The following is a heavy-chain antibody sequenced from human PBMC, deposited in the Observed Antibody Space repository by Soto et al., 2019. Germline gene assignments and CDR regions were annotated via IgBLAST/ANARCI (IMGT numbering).Heavy chain of an antibody. D-gene: IGHD5-12*01. Sequence: GESLKISCKGSGYSFTSYWIGWVRQMPGKGLEWMGIIYPGDSDTRYSPSFQGQVTISADKSISTAYLQWSSLKASDTAMYYCARQVAHGYYFYGMDVWGQGTTVTVSS. CDR2: IYPGDSDT. CDR1: GYSFTSYW. CDR3: ARQVAHGYYFYGMDV. J-gene: IGHJ6*02. V-gene: IGHV5-51*01.